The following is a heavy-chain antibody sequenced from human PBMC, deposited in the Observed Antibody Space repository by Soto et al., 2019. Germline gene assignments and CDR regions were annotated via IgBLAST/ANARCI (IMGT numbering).Heavy chain of an antibody. D-gene: IGHD2-2*01. Sequence: QVQLQESGPGLVKPSETLSLRCSVSGASLSPNYWSWFRQPPGKGLQWIGYIYYAGTTTYHPSLKSRLTISLNTSKNEVSLELTSVTAADTAVYYCARLGAFYQALDSWGQGALVTVSS. V-gene: IGHV4-59*08. J-gene: IGHJ4*02. CDR3: ARLGAFYQALDS. CDR1: GASLSPNY. CDR2: IYYAGTT.